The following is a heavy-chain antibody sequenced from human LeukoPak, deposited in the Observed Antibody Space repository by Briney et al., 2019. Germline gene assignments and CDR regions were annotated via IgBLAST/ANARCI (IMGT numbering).Heavy chain of an antibody. D-gene: IGHD6-19*01. Sequence: SETLSLTCTVSGGSISSSSYYWGWLRQPPGKGLEWIVSIYYSGSTYYNPSLKSRFTISVDTSKNQFSLKLSSVTAPDTAVYYCARDKSPSGWYSVFWGQGTLVTVSS. CDR2: IYYSGST. J-gene: IGHJ4*02. V-gene: IGHV4-39*07. CDR1: GGSISSSSYY. CDR3: ARDKSPSGWYSVF.